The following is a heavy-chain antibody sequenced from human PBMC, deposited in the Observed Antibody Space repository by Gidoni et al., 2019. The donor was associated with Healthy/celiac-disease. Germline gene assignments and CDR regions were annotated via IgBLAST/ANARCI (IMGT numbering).Heavy chain of an antibody. CDR1: GFTFSSYG. CDR3: ARDLGYSYGYYFDY. CDR2: IWYDGSNK. D-gene: IGHD5-18*01. V-gene: IGHV3-33*01. J-gene: IGHJ4*02. Sequence: QVQLVESGGGVVQPGRSLRLSCAASGFTFSSYGMHWVRQAPGKGLEWVAVIWYDGSNKYYADSVKGRFTISRDNSKNTLYLQMNSLRAEDTAVYYCARDLGYSYGYYFDYWGQGTLVTVSS.